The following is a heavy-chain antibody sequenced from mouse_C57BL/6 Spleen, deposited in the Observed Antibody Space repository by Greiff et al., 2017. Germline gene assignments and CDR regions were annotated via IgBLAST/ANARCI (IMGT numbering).Heavy chain of an antibody. CDR2: IYPGSGST. CDR1: GYTFTSYW. J-gene: IGHJ3*01. CDR3: AREGEKLPWFAY. V-gene: IGHV1-55*01. Sequence: QVQLQQPGAELVKPGASVKMSCKASGYTFTSYWITWVKQRPGQGLEWIGDIYPGSGSTNYNEKFKSKATLTVDTSSSTAYMQLSSLTSEDSAVYYCAREGEKLPWFAYWGQGTLVTVSA.